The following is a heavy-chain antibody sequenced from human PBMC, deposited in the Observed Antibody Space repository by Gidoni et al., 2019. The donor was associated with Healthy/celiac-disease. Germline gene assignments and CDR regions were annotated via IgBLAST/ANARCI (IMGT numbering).Heavy chain of an antibody. V-gene: IGHV4-30-4*01. CDR3: ARVGGYYYGSGSYPYYFDY. CDR2: IYYSGST. Sequence: QVQLQESGPGLVKPSQTLSLTGTVSGGPTSSGDYYWSWIRQPPGKGLEWIGYIYYSGSTYYNPSLKSRVTISVDTSKNQFSLKLSSVTAADTAVYYCARVGGYYYGSGSYPYYFDYWGQGTLVTVSS. D-gene: IGHD3-10*01. J-gene: IGHJ4*02. CDR1: GGPTSSGDYY.